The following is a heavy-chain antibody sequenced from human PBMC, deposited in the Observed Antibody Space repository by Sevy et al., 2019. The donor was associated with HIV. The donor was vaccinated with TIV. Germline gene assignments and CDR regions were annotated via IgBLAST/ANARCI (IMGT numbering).Heavy chain of an antibody. Sequence: GGSLRLSCAASGFTFSTYTMNWVRRAPGKGLEWVSSITFSSNYIYYADSVKGRFTISRDNAKNSLYLQMNSLRAEDTAVYYCARPYGSGSWEAFDIWGQGTMVTVSS. V-gene: IGHV3-21*01. J-gene: IGHJ3*02. CDR2: ITFSSNYI. CDR3: ARPYGSGSWEAFDI. CDR1: GFTFSTYT. D-gene: IGHD3-10*01.